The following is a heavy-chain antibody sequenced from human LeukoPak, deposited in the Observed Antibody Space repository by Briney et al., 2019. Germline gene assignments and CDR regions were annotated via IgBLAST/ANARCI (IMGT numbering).Heavy chain of an antibody. CDR3: ARDIVVVPAAIGHDAFDI. CDR1: GFTVSSNY. V-gene: IGHV3-53*05. Sequence: GGSLRLSCAASGFTVSSNYMSWVRQAPGKGLEWVSVIYSGGSTYYADSVKGRFTISRDNSKNTLYLQMNSLRAEDTAVYYCARDIVVVPAAIGHDAFDIWGQGTMVTVSS. CDR2: IYSGGST. D-gene: IGHD2-2*01. J-gene: IGHJ3*02.